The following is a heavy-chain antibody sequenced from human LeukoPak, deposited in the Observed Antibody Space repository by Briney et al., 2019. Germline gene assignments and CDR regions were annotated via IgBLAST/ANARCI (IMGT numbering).Heavy chain of an antibody. CDR2: IKQDGSEK. V-gene: IGHV3-7*04. CDR3: ARGRLGSGWSFDY. Sequence: GGSLRLSCAASGFTYSCYWMSWVRQAPGKGLEWVANIKQDGSEKYFVDSVKGRFTISRDNAKNSLYLQMNSLRAEDTAVYYCARGRLGSGWSFDYWGQGTLVTVSS. J-gene: IGHJ4*02. D-gene: IGHD6-19*01. CDR1: GFTYSCYW.